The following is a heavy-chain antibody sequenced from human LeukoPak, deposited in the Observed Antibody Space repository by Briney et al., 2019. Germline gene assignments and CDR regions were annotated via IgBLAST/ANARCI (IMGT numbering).Heavy chain of an antibody. J-gene: IGHJ3*02. V-gene: IGHV3-7*05. CDR3: ARTLRLGTPRAFDI. Sequence: GGSLRLSCVVSGFTFSSYWMNWVRQAPGKGLEWVANIHEDGSDKYYVDSVKGRFTISRDKAKNSLYLQMNSLRAEDTALYDCARTLRLGTPRAFDIWGRGTVVTVSS. CDR1: GFTFSSYW. CDR2: IHEDGSDK. D-gene: IGHD1-14*01.